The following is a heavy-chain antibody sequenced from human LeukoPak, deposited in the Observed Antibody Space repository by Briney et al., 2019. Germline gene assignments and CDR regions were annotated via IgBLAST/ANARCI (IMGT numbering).Heavy chain of an antibody. Sequence: GASVKVSCKASGYTFTGYYTHWVRQAPGQGLEWMGWINPNSGGTNYAQKFQGRVTMTRDTSISTAYMELSRLRSDDTAVYYCARVRRGGYSYGYDEDWGQGTLVTVSS. CDR2: INPNSGGT. D-gene: IGHD5-18*01. J-gene: IGHJ4*02. CDR3: ARVRRGGYSYGYDED. V-gene: IGHV1-2*02. CDR1: GYTFTGYY.